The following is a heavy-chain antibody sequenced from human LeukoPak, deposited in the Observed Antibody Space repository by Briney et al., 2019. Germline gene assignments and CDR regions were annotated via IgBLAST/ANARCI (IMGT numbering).Heavy chain of an antibody. V-gene: IGHV1-2*06. CDR1: GYTFTGYY. J-gene: IGHJ3*02. CDR3: ASMGAAGTGYYYDSSALFDI. Sequence: GASVKVSCKASGYTFTGYYMHWVRQAPGQGLEWMGRINPNSGGTNYAQKFQGRVTMTRDTSISTAYMELSRLRSDDTAVYYCASMGAAGTGYYYDSSALFDIWGQGTMVTVSS. CDR2: INPNSGGT. D-gene: IGHD3-22*01.